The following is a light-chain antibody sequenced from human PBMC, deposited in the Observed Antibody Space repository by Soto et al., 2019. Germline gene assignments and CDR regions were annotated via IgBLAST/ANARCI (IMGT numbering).Light chain of an antibody. CDR1: QDIANF. J-gene: IGKJ1*01. CDR2: AAS. CDR3: QEYNSPPRT. Sequence: DIQMTQSPSSLSASVGDRVSITCRASQDIANFLAWYQHKPGKVPTLLIYAASTFQSGVPSRFSGSASGTDFTLTISSLQPEDVATYYCQEYNSPPRTFGQGTKV. V-gene: IGKV1-27*01.